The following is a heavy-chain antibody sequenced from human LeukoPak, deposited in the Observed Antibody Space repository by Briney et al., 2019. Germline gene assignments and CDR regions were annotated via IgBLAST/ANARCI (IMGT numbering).Heavy chain of an antibody. Sequence: GGPLRLSCAASGFTFSSYVMHWVRQAPGKGLEWVAIISYDGSNEYYADSVKGRFTISRDNSKNTLYLQMNSLRAEDTAVYYCARGYIAAAGPNWFDPWGQGTLVTVSS. D-gene: IGHD6-13*01. V-gene: IGHV3-30*04. CDR1: GFTFSSYV. J-gene: IGHJ5*02. CDR3: ARGYIAAAGPNWFDP. CDR2: ISYDGSNE.